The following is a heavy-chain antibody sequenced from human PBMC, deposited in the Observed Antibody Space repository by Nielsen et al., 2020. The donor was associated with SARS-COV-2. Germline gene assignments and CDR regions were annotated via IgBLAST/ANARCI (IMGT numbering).Heavy chain of an antibody. Sequence: SETLSLTCTVSGGSISSYYWSWIRQPPGKGLEWIGYIYYSGSTNYNPSLKSRVTMSVDTSKNQFSLKLSSVTAADTAVYYCAGIPAATFGYYYYMDVWGKGTTVTVSS. CDR1: GGSISSYY. CDR2: IYYSGST. D-gene: IGHD2-2*01. CDR3: AGIPAATFGYYYYMDV. J-gene: IGHJ6*03. V-gene: IGHV4-59*01.